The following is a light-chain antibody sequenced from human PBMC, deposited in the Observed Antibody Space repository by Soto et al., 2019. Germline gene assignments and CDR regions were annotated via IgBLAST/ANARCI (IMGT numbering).Light chain of an antibody. CDR2: GES. Sequence: EIVMTHAPGTLSVSQWERANRSFSASQSVSSSQLAWYQQKPGQAPRLLMYGESSRATGIPDRLSGSGSGTDFTITIRRLENEDFEVYYCQQYGSSPLTCGQGTRRETK. CDR1: QSVSSSQ. J-gene: IGKJ5*01. V-gene: IGKV3-20*01. CDR3: QQYGSSPLT.